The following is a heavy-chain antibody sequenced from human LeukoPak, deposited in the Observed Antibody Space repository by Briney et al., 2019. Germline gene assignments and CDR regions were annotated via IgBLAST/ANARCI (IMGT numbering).Heavy chain of an antibody. J-gene: IGHJ5*02. CDR1: TFTFSNAW. CDR3: TTDKRPTQLWFGGDWFDP. D-gene: IGHD3-10*01. Sequence: KPGGSLRLSCAASTFTFSNAWMSWVRQAPGKGLEWVGRIKSKIDGGTTDYAAPVKGRFTISRDDSKNTLYLEMNSLKTEDTAVYYCTTDKRPTQLWFGGDWFDPWGQGALVTVSS. V-gene: IGHV3-15*01. CDR2: IKSKIDGGTT.